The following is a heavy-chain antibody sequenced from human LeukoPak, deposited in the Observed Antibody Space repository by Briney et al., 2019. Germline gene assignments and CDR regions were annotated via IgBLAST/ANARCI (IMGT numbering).Heavy chain of an antibody. V-gene: IGHV1-18*01. CDR2: IGAYNGNT. CDR3: ARGTRPYCSSTSCRNWFDP. Sequence: VASVKVSCKASGYTFTSYGISWVRQAPGQGLEWMGWIGAYNGNTNYAQKFQGRVTMTTDTSTSTAYMELRSLRSDDTAVYYCARGTRPYCSSTSCRNWFDPWGQGTLVTVSS. D-gene: IGHD2-2*01. J-gene: IGHJ5*02. CDR1: GYTFTSYG.